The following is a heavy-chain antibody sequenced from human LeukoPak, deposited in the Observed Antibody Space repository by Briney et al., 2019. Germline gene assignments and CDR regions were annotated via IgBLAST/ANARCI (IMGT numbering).Heavy chain of an antibody. J-gene: IGHJ1*01. CDR1: GYTFTSYY. V-gene: IGHV1-46*01. CDR3: ARGLRYSSSWYGNSAEYFQH. CDR2: INPSGGST. Sequence: ASVKVSCKASGYTFTSYYMHWVRQAPGQGLEWMGIINPSGGSTSYAQKFQGRVTMTRDTSTSTVYMELSSLRSEDTAVYYCARGLRYSSSWYGNSAEYFQHWGQGTLVTVSS. D-gene: IGHD6-13*01.